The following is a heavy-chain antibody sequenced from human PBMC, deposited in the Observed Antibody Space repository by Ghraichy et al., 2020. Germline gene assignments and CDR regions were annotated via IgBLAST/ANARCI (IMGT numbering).Heavy chain of an antibody. CDR3: ASDPYYDILTGYPTYAFDI. Sequence: SETLSLTCTVSGGSISSYYWSWIRQPPGKGLEWIGYIYYSGSTNYNPSLKSRVTISVDTSKNQFSLKLSSVTAADTAVYYCASDPYYDILTGYPTYAFDIWGQGTMVTVSS. CDR1: GGSISSYY. D-gene: IGHD3-9*01. V-gene: IGHV4-59*01. J-gene: IGHJ3*02. CDR2: IYYSGST.